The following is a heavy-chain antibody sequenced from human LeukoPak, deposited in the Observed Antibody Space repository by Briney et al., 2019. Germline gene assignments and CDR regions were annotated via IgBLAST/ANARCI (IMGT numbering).Heavy chain of an antibody. CDR2: IRGDGREK. CDR3: VRDPSYGAIDH. Sequence: GGSLRLSCVASGFTFSGSWMGWVRQAPRKGLEWVAIIRGDGREKYYADSVKGRFTISRDNGKNLLYLQMNSLRDDDTALYFCVRDPSYGAIDHWGQGTLVAVSS. D-gene: IGHD1-26*01. V-gene: IGHV3-7*01. CDR1: GFTFSGSW. J-gene: IGHJ4*02.